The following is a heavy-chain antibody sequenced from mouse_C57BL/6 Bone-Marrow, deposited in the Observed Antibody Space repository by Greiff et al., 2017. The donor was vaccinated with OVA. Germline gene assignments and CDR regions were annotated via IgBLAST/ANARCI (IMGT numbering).Heavy chain of an antibody. Sequence: VKLMESGPGLVQPSQSLSITCTVSGFSLTSYGVHWVRQSPGKGLEWLGVIWSGGSTDYNAAFISSLSISKDNSKSQVFFKMNSLQADDTAIYYCALKGYFDVWGTGTTVTVSS. V-gene: IGHV2-2*01. J-gene: IGHJ1*03. CDR1: GFSLTSYG. CDR3: ALKGYFDV. CDR2: IWSGGST.